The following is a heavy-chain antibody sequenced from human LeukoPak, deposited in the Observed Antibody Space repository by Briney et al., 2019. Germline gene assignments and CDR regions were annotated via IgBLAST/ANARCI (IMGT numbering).Heavy chain of an antibody. CDR2: INPSGGST. V-gene: IGHV1-46*01. CDR1: GYTFTSYY. CDR3: AREAYYYDSSGYYCPHLFDY. Sequence: ASVKVSCKASGYTFTSYYMHWVRQAPGQGLEWMGIINPSGGSTSYAQKFQGRVTMTRDTSTSTVYMELSSLRSEDTAVYYCAREAYYYDSSGYYCPHLFDYWGQGTLVTVSS. D-gene: IGHD3-22*01. J-gene: IGHJ4*02.